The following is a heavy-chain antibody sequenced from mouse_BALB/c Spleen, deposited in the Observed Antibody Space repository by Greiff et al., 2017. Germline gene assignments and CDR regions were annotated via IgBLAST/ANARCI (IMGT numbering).Heavy chain of an antibody. CDR3: ARGGITTVVNYFDY. CDR1: GYTFPDYN. Sequence: VPLQQSGPELVKPGASVKISCKASGYTFPDYNMHWVKQSHGKSLEWIGYIYPYNGGTGYNQKFKSKATLTVDNSSSTAYMELRSLTSEDSAVYYCARGGITTVVNYFDYWGQGTTLTVSS. CDR2: IYPYNGGT. V-gene: IGHV1S29*02. J-gene: IGHJ2*01. D-gene: IGHD1-1*01.